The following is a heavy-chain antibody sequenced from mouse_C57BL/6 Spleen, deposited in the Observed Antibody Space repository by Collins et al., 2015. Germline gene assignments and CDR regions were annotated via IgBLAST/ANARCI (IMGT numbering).Heavy chain of an antibody. V-gene: IGHV3-6*01. CDR2: ISYDGSN. D-gene: IGHD1-1*01. J-gene: IGHJ3*01. CDR1: GYSITSGYY. Sequence: DVQLQESGPGLVKPSQSLSLTCSVTGYSITSGYYWNWIRQFPGNKLERMGYISYDGSNNYNPSLKNRISITRDTSKNQFFLKLNSVTTEDTATYYCARDQTVVAPFAYWGQGTLVTVSA. CDR3: ARDQTVVAPFAY.